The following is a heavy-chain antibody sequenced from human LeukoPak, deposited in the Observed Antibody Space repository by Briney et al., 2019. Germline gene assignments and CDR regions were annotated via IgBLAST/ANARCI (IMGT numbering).Heavy chain of an antibody. J-gene: IGHJ4*02. CDR1: GFTFSDYY. CDR3: AKVASWLAPYYFDY. V-gene: IGHV3-11*01. CDR2: ISSSGSTI. D-gene: IGHD3-10*01. Sequence: GGSLRLSCAASGFTFSDYYMSWIRQAPGQGLEWISYISSSGSTIYYADSVKGRFTISRDNAKNSLYLQMNSLRAEDTAVYYCAKVASWLAPYYFDYWGQGTLVTVSS.